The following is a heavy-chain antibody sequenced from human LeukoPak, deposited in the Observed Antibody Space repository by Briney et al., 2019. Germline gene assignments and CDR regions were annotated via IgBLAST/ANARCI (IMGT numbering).Heavy chain of an antibody. Sequence: GGSLRLSCAASGFTFTSYGMHWVRQAPGKGLEWVAVISYDGSNKYYADSVKGRFTISRDNAKNTLYLQMNSLRAEDTAVYYCARAGAYHFDNWGQGTLVTVSS. D-gene: IGHD3-16*01. V-gene: IGHV3-30*12. CDR3: ARAGAYHFDN. CDR2: ISYDGSNK. J-gene: IGHJ4*02. CDR1: GFTFTSYG.